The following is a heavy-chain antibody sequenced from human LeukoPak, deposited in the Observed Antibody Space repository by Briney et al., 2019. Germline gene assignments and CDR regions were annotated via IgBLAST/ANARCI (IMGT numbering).Heavy chain of an antibody. CDR3: ARIITMVRIDAFDI. CDR1: GFTFSSYG. J-gene: IGHJ3*02. D-gene: IGHD3-10*01. V-gene: IGHV3-7*01. CDR2: IKQDGSEK. Sequence: GGSLRLSCAASGFTFSSYGMHWVRQAPGKGLEWVANIKQDGSEKYYVDSVKGRFTISRDNAKNSLYLQMNSLRAEDTAVYYCARIITMVRIDAFDIWGQGTMVTVSS.